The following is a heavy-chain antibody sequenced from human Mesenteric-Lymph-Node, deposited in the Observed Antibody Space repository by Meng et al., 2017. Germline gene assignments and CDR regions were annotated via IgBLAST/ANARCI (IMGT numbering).Heavy chain of an antibody. CDR1: GYTFTSYY. D-gene: IGHD4-17*01. Sequence: ASVKVSCKASGYTFTSYYMHWVRQAPGQGLEWMGIINPSGGSTSYAQKFQGRVTMTRDTSTSTVYMELSRLRSDDTAVYYCARESSVTRKYFDYWGQGTLVTVSS. V-gene: IGHV1-46*01. CDR3: ARESSVTRKYFDY. CDR2: INPSGGST. J-gene: IGHJ4*02.